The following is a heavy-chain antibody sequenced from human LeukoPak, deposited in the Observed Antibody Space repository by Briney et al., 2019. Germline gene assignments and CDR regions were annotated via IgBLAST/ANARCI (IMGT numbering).Heavy chain of an antibody. D-gene: IGHD2-15*01. CDR3: AKDQGDIVVVVAASYDY. J-gene: IGHJ4*02. CDR1: GFTFSSYA. CDR2: ISGSGGST. Sequence: PGGSLRLSCAASGFTFSSYAMSWVRQAPGKRLEWVSAISGSGGSTYYADSVKGRFTISRDNSKNTLYMQMNSLRAEDTAVYYCAKDQGDIVVVVAASYDYWGQGTLVTVSS. V-gene: IGHV3-23*01.